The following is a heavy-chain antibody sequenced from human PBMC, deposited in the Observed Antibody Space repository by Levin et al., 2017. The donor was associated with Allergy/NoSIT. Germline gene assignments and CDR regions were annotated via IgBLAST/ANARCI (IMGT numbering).Heavy chain of an antibody. J-gene: IGHJ4*02. CDR1: GGSISSGDYY. V-gene: IGHV4-30-4*01. CDR2: IYYSGST. CDR3: AREYCSGGSCLDY. Sequence: SETLSLTCTVSGGSISSGDYYWSWIRQPPGTGLEWIGYIYYSGSTYYNPSLKSRVTISVDTSKNQFSLKLSSVTAADTAVYYCAREYCSGGSCLDYWGQGTLVTVSS. D-gene: IGHD2-15*01.